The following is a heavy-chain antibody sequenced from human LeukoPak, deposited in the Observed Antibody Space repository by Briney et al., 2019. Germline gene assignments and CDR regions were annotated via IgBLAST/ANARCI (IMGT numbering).Heavy chain of an antibody. Sequence: SVKVSCKASGYTFTSYAIHWVRQAPGQGLEWMGGIIPIFGTANYAQKFQGRVTITADESTSTAYMELSSLRSEDTAVYYCARGLITIETDYFDYWGQGTLVTVSS. CDR3: ARGLITIETDYFDY. V-gene: IGHV1-69*13. D-gene: IGHD3-3*01. CDR1: GYTFTSYA. CDR2: IIPIFGTA. J-gene: IGHJ4*02.